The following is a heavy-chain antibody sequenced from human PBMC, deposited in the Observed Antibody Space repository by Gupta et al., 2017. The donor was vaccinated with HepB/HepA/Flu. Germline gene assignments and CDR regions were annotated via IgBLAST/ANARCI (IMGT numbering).Heavy chain of an antibody. D-gene: IGHD5-18*01. V-gene: IGHV3-74*01. CDR2: INSDVTTI. Sequence: EVQLVESGGGLVQPGGSLRLSCAASGFTFSTYWMPWVRTAQGKGLCGVSRINSDVTTINDANSVKGRFTVSRDNAKNTLYLKVTSLRAEDTAVYDGATAGQYRFDYWGQGILVTVSS. CDR3: ATAGQYRFDY. J-gene: IGHJ4*02. CDR1: GFTFSTYW.